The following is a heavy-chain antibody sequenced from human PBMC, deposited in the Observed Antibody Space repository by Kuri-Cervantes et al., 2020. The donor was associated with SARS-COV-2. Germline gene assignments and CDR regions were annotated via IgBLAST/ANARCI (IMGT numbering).Heavy chain of an antibody. CDR3: AKDAGYSSSWYVGGSSWFDP. Sequence: GESLKISCAASGFTFSSYAMSWVRQAPGKGLEWVSAISGSGGSTYYADSVKGRFTISRDNSKNTLYLQMNSLRAEDTAVYYCAKDAGYSSSWYVGGSSWFDPWGQGTLVTVSS. CDR1: GFTFSSYA. D-gene: IGHD6-13*01. CDR2: ISGSGGST. J-gene: IGHJ5*02. V-gene: IGHV3-23*01.